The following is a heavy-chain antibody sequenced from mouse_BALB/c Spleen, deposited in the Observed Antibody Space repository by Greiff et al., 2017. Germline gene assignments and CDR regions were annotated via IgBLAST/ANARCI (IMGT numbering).Heavy chain of an antibody. CDR1: GFTFTDYY. CDR2: IRNKANGYTT. V-gene: IGHV7-3*02. Sequence: EVKVVESGGGLVQPGGSLRLSCAPSGFTFTDYYMSWVRQPPGKALEWLGFIRNKANGYTTEYSASVKGRFTISRDNSQSILYLQMNTLRAEDSATYYCARDITPLWYFDVWGAGTTVTVSS. CDR3: ARDITPLWYFDV. J-gene: IGHJ1*01.